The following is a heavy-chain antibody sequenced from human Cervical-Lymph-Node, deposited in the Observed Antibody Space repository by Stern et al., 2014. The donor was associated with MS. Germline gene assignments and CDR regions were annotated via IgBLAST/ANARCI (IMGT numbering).Heavy chain of an antibody. V-gene: IGHV1-2*06. D-gene: IGHD2-15*01. J-gene: IGHJ4*02. CDR2: INPSSVCT. CDR3: ATRRGCSGGNFSSMSLDY. Sequence: VQLVESGAEVKKPGASVKVSCKASGYTFTGYNMHWVRQAPGQGLEWMGRINPSSVCTNYAQKFHDRVTMASDTSITTAYLDLSRLRSDGTAIYYCATRRGCSGGNFSSMSLDYWGQGTLVTGSS. CDR1: GYTFTGYN.